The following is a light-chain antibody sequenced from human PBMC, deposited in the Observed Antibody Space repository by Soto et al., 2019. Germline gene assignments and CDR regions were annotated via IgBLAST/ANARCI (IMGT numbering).Light chain of an antibody. V-gene: IGLV2-14*03. J-gene: IGLJ1*01. CDR3: VSYTSSTTYV. CDR1: SSDVGGSNF. Sequence: QSVLTQPASVSDSPGQSITISRTGTSSDVGGSNFVPWYQQHPGKPPKLIIYDVANRPSGVSNRFSGSKSGSTASLIISRLQTEDEADYYCVSYTSSTTYVFGTGTKVTVL. CDR2: DVA.